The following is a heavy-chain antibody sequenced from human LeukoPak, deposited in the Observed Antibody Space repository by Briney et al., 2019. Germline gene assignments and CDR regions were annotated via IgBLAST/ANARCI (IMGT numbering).Heavy chain of an antibody. J-gene: IGHJ5*02. Sequence: KASETLSLTCTVSGGSINSSSYYWGWIRQPPGKGLEWIGEINHSGSTNYNPSLKSRVTISVDTSKSQFSLKLSSVTAADTAVYYCATRGTYGSGSYSPSWGQGTLVTVSS. CDR1: GGSINSSSYY. CDR3: ATRGTYGSGSYSPS. D-gene: IGHD3-10*01. V-gene: IGHV4-39*07. CDR2: INHSGST.